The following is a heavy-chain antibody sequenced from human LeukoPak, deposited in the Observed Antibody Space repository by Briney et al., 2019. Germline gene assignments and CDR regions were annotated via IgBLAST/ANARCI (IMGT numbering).Heavy chain of an antibody. CDR2: IKQDGSEK. J-gene: IGHJ4*02. CDR1: GFTFSSYW. Sequence: GGSLRLSCAASGFTFSSYWMSWVRQAPGKGLEWVANIKQDGSEKYYVDSVKGRFTISRDNAKNSLYLQMNSLRAEDTAVYYCARDPILYKPSSGAPDYWGQGTLVTVSS. D-gene: IGHD2-15*01. CDR3: ARDPILYKPSSGAPDY. V-gene: IGHV3-7*01.